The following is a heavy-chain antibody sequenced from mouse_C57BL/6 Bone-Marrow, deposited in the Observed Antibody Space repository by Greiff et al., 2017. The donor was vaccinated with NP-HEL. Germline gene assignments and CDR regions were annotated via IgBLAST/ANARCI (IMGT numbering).Heavy chain of an antibody. J-gene: IGHJ3*01. Sequence: EVQLVESGGGLVKPGGSLKLSCAASGFTFSSYAMSWVRQTPEKRLEWVATISDGGSYTYYPDNVKGRFTISRDNAKNNLYLQMSHLKSEDTAMYYCARDHYYGSSLAWFAYWGQGTLVTVSA. CDR2: ISDGGSYT. CDR1: GFTFSSYA. CDR3: ARDHYYGSSLAWFAY. D-gene: IGHD1-1*01. V-gene: IGHV5-4*01.